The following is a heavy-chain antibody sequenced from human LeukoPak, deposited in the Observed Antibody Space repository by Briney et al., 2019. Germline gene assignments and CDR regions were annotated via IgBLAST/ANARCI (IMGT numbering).Heavy chain of an antibody. CDR2: IIPILGIA. J-gene: IGHJ4*02. CDR1: GGTFSSYA. D-gene: IGHD3-10*01. Sequence: GASVKVSCKASGGTFSSYAISWVRQAPGQGLEWMGRIIPILGIANYAQKFQGRVTITADKSTSTAYMELSSLRSEDTAVYYCARGGVDLRNYYGSGSYYTPFDYWGQGTLVTVSS. V-gene: IGHV1-69*04. CDR3: ARGGVDLRNYYGSGSYYTPFDY.